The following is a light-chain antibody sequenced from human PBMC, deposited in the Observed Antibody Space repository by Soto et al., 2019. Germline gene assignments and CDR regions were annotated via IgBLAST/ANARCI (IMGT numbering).Light chain of an antibody. V-gene: IGKV1-5*01. Sequence: DIQMTQSPSALSASVGDSVTITCRVSQSISILLAWYQQKPGKAPKLLIYDASTLESGVPSRFSGSGSGTEFTLTISSLQPDDFATYYCQQYNSYWTFGQGTKVDIK. J-gene: IGKJ1*01. CDR3: QQYNSYWT. CDR1: QSISIL. CDR2: DAS.